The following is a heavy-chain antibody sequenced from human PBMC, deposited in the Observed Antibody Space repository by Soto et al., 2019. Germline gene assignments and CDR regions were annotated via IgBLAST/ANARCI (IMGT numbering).Heavy chain of an antibody. CDR2: MNPNSGNT. Sequence: ASVKVSCKTSGYTFTNYDINWVRQATGQGLEWMGWMNPNSGNTGYAQHFQGRVTMTRDTSTSTAYMELSNLGSEDTAVYYCARVYGDADYWGQGTLVTVSS. CDR3: ARVYGDADY. CDR1: GYTFTNYD. D-gene: IGHD4-17*01. V-gene: IGHV1-8*01. J-gene: IGHJ4*02.